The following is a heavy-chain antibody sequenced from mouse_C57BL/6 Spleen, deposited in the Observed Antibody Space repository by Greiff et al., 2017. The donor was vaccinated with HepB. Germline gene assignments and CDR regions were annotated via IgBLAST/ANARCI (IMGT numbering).Heavy chain of an antibody. J-gene: IGHJ4*01. D-gene: IGHD2-4*01. CDR3: ARFNYDYDVDYAMDY. CDR2: INPNNGGT. V-gene: IGHV1-26*01. CDR1: GYTFTDYY. Sequence: EVQLQQSGPELVKPGASVKISCKASGYTFTDYYMNWVKQSHGKSLEWIGDINPNNGGTSYNQKFKGKATLTVDKSSSTAYMELRSLTSEDSAVYYCARFNYDYDVDYAMDYWGQGTSVTVSS.